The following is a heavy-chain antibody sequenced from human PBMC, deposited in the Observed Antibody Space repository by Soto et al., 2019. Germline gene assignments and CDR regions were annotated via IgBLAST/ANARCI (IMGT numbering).Heavy chain of an antibody. J-gene: IGHJ4*02. CDR2: IKSKTDGGTT. CDR3: TTTVIYSGYDWVFDY. D-gene: IGHD5-12*01. Sequence: EVPLVESGGALVQPGGSLRLSCAASGFTFINAWMSWVRQAPGKGLEWVGRIKSKTDGGTTDYAAPVKGRFTISRDDSKNTLYLQMNSLKTEDTAVYYCTTTVIYSGYDWVFDYWGQGTLVTVSS. CDR1: GFTFINAW. V-gene: IGHV3-15*02.